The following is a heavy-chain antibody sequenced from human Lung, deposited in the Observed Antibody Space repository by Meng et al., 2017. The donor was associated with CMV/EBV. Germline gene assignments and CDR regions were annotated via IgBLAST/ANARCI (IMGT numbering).Heavy chain of an antibody. Sequence: GGSLRLXCAASGFTFSNYAMHWVRQAPGKGLEYVSAISNNGGSTYYADSVKGRFTISRDNSKNTLYLQMGSLRAEDMAVYYCARGRYGDYEEMLFDYWGEGXLVTVSS. D-gene: IGHD4-17*01. CDR2: ISNNGGST. CDR1: GFTFSNYA. V-gene: IGHV3-64*02. J-gene: IGHJ4*02. CDR3: ARGRYGDYEEMLFDY.